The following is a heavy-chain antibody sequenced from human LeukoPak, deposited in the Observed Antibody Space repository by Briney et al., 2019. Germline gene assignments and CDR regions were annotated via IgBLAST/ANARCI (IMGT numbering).Heavy chain of an antibody. J-gene: IGHJ5*02. V-gene: IGHV3-49*03. CDR2: IRSKAYGGTT. CDR3: TRGYSSSWYGRQLKNWFDP. D-gene: IGHD6-13*01. CDR1: GFTFGDYA. Sequence: QSGGSLRLSCTASGFTFGDYAMSWFRQAPGKGLEWVGFIRSKAYGGTTEYAASVKGRFTISRDDSKSIAYLQMNSLKTEDTAVYYCTRGYSSSWYGRQLKNWFDPWGQGTLVTVSS.